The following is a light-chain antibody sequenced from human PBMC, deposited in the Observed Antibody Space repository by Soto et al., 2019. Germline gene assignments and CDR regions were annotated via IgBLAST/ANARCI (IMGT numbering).Light chain of an antibody. CDR2: EVS. CDR1: SSDVGGYNY. J-gene: IGLJ1*01. V-gene: IGLV2-14*01. CDR3: SSYTSSSTPYV. Sequence: QSALTQPASVSGSPGQSITISCTGTSSDVGGYNYVSWYQQHPGKAPKLMIYEVSNRPSGVSNRLSGSESGNTASLTISGLQAEDEADYYCSSYTSSSTPYVFGTGTKLTVL.